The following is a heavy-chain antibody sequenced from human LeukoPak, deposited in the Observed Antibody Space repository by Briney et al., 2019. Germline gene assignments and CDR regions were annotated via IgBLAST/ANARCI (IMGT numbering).Heavy chain of an antibody. CDR3: ASCCSGGSCYSGSDAFDI. V-gene: IGHV4-59*01. CDR2: IYYSGST. J-gene: IGHJ3*02. CDR1: GGSISSYY. D-gene: IGHD2-15*01. Sequence: SETLSLTCTVSGGSISSYYWSWIRQPPGKGLEWIGYIYYSGSTNYNPSLKSRVTISVDTSKNQFSLKLSSVTAADTAVYYCASCCSGGSCYSGSDAFDIWGQGTMVTVSS.